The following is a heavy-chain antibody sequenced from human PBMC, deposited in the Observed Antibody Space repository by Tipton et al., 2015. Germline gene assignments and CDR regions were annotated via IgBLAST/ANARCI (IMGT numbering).Heavy chain of an antibody. V-gene: IGHV3-23*01. CDR1: GFPFSAHG. J-gene: IGHJ4*02. CDR3: VKDIVAVAGLFDY. D-gene: IGHD6-13*01. CDR2: ISASGGDT. Sequence: SLRLSCVASGFPFSAHGLNWVRQAPGKGLEWVSSISASGGDTFFTGSVQGRVTISRDNSKNTLFLQMNSLRVEDTALYYCVKDIVAVAGLFDYWGQGTLVTVSS.